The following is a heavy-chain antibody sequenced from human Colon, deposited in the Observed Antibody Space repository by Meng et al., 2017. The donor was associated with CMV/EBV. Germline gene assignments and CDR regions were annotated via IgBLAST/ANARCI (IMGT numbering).Heavy chain of an antibody. CDR2: IRHDGSNE. CDR1: GIPFSSSG. CDR3: ARDKGVRTFDT. D-gene: IGHD2-21*01. J-gene: IGHJ4*02. V-gene: IGHV3-30*02. Sequence: QVELVGSGGGGVQPGESLRLFCVASGIPFSSSGMHWVRQAPGKGLEWVALIRHDGSNEYYAESVRGRFTISRDNSKNTVYLQMNSLRSEDTAVYYCARDKGVRTFDTWGQGILVTVSS.